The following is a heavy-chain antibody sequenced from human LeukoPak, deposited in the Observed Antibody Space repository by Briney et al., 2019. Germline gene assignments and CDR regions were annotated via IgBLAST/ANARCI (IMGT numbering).Heavy chain of an antibody. Sequence: PSETLSLTCTVSGDSISRSTYYWAWIRQPPGKGLEWIGSVYYGRSPYFNPSLESRATISVDTSKNQFSLKLSSVTAADTAVYYCARGAVIAAADEYYYGMDVWGQGTTVTVSS. CDR3: ARGAVIAAADEYYYGMDV. J-gene: IGHJ6*02. CDR2: VYYGRSP. D-gene: IGHD6-13*01. CDR1: GDSISRSTYY. V-gene: IGHV4-39*07.